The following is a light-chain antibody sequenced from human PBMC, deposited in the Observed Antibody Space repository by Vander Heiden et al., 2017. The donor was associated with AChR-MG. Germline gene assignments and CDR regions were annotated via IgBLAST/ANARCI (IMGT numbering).Light chain of an antibody. CDR1: HLANNY. Sequence: QSALTQPASVPGSPGQPLLLSCTGHLANNYVSWYQQHPGKSPKLLIYDVTNRPAGVSDRFSGSKSANSASLTISGLQAEDEADYYCSSYTRTLTLVFGGGTKLTVL. J-gene: IGLJ2*01. CDR3: SSYTRTLTLV. CDR2: DVT. V-gene: IGLV2-14*03.